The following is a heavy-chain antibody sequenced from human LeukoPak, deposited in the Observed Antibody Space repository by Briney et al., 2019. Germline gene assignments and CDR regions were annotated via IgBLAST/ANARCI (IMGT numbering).Heavy chain of an antibody. CDR2: VSHSGST. V-gene: IGHV4-34*01. J-gene: IGHJ5*02. Sequence: SETLSLTCAINGESFSGFFCTWIRQSPGKGLEWIGEVSHSGSTLYNPSLKSRVTLSVDTFKNRFSLNLSSVTAADTAVYYCARGRTHNWFDPWGQGTLVTVSS. CDR1: GESFSGFF. D-gene: IGHD3/OR15-3a*01. CDR3: ARGRTHNWFDP.